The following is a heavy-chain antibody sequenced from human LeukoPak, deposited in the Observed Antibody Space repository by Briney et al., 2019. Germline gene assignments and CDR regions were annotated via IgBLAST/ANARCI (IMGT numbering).Heavy chain of an antibody. V-gene: IGHV1-18*01. J-gene: IGHJ6*03. CDR3: ARVDTVNYYYYMDV. D-gene: IGHD5-18*01. Sequence: ASVKVSCKASGYTFTSYGISWVRQAPGHGLEWMGWISTFNGHTNYAQSRQDRVTMTTDTSTSTVYMELSSLISDDTAVYYCARVDTVNYYYYMDVWGKGTPVTVSS. CDR2: ISTFNGHT. CDR1: GYTFTSYG.